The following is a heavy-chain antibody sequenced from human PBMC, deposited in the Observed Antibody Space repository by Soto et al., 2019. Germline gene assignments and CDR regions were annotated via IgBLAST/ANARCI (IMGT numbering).Heavy chain of an antibody. D-gene: IGHD6-13*01. CDR1: GFTFSSYA. CDR2: ISGSGGST. J-gene: IGHJ4*02. Sequence: LRLSCAASGFTFSSYAMSWVRQAPGKGLEWVSAISGSGGSTYYADSVKGRFTISRDNSKNTLYLQMNSLRAEDTAVYYCAKDPAPYSSSWYVDYWGQGTLVTVSS. V-gene: IGHV3-23*01. CDR3: AKDPAPYSSSWYVDY.